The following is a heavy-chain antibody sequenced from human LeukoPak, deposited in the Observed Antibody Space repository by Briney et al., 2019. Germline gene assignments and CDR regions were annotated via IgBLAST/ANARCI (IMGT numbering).Heavy chain of an antibody. V-gene: IGHV3-30-3*01. CDR2: ISYDGSNK. CDR3: ARDDQSVTMGRGQTSYYYYGMDV. CDR1: GFTFSSYA. Sequence: GRSLRLSCAASGFTFSSYAMHWVRQAPGKGLEWVAVISYDGSNKYYADSVKGRFTVSRDNSKNTLYLQMDSLRPEDTAVYYCARDDQSVTMGRGQTSYYYYGMDVWGQGTTVTVSS. J-gene: IGHJ6*02. D-gene: IGHD3-10*01.